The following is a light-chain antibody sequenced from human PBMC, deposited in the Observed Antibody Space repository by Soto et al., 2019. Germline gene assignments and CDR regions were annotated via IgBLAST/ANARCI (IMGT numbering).Light chain of an antibody. J-gene: IGLJ1*01. CDR2: DVS. CDR1: SSDVGGYNY. V-gene: IGLV2-11*01. CDR3: CSYAGSHSFV. Sequence: ALTQPRSVSGSPGQSVTISCTGTSSDVGGYNYVSWYQQYAGKAPKLLIFDVSKRPSGVPDRFSGSKSGNTASLTISGLQAEDETDYYCCSYAGSHSFVFGTGTKLTVL.